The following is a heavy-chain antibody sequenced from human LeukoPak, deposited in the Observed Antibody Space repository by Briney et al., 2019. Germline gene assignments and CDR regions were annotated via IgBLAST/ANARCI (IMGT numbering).Heavy chain of an antibody. V-gene: IGHV3-7*01. CDR3: AKEGAYPIITYDS. Sequence: GGSLRLSCAASGFSFSRYWMNWVRQAPGKGLEWVANIKGDGHEKNYVDSVKGRFSISRDNARNSLYLQMDSLRAEDTAVYYCAKEGAYPIITYDSWGQGALVTVSP. J-gene: IGHJ5*01. CDR1: GFSFSRYW. CDR2: IKGDGHEK. D-gene: IGHD3-10*01.